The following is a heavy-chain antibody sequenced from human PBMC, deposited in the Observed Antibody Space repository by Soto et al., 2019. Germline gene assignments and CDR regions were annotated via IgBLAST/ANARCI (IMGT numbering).Heavy chain of an antibody. V-gene: IGHV1-69*13. CDR3: AAGYYYDSSGYYASQRGAYYYYYGMDV. CDR1: GGTFSSYA. J-gene: IGHJ6*02. CDR2: IIPIFGTA. D-gene: IGHD3-22*01. Sequence: SVKVSCKASGGTFSSYAISWVRQAPGQGLEWMGGIIPIFGTANYAQKFQGRVTITADESTSTAYMELSSLRSEDTAVYYCAAGYYYDSSGYYASQRGAYYYYYGMDVWGQGTTVTVSS.